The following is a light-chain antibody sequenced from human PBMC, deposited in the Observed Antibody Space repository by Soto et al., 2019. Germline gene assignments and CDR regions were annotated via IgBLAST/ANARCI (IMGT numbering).Light chain of an antibody. CDR1: QSVNSN. CDR2: GAS. CDR3: QQRSNWPIT. J-gene: IGKJ5*01. V-gene: IGKV3-15*01. Sequence: EIVMTQSPGTLSVSPGERVILSCRASQSVNSNLAWYQQKPGQTPRLLISGASTRATGIPVRFSGSGSGTEFTLTISSLEPADFAVYYCQQRSNWPITFGQGTRLEIK.